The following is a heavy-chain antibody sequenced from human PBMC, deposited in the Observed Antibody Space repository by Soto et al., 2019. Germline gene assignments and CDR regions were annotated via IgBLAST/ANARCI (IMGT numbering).Heavy chain of an antibody. V-gene: IGHV4-39*01. CDR1: GGSISSSSYY. Sequence: TLSLTCTVSGGSISSSSYYWGWIRQPPGKGLEWIGSIYYSGSTYYNPSLKSRVTISVDTSKNQFSLKLSSVTAADTAVYYCARFVQLRLVGATAFDYWGQGTLVTVSS. CDR2: IYYSGST. D-gene: IGHD1-26*01. CDR3: ARFVQLRLVGATAFDY. J-gene: IGHJ4*02.